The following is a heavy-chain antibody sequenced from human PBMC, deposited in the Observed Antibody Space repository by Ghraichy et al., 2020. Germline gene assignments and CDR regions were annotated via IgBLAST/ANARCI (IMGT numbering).Heavy chain of an antibody. CDR1: GFTFNSFS. Sequence: GGSLRLPCAASGFTFNSFSMNWVRQAPGKGLEWISYITSSSTTIYYADSVKGRFTISRDNAQNSLYLQMNSLRDEDTAVYYCARDQYDLLTEDYGMDVWGQGTTVTVSS. J-gene: IGHJ6*02. V-gene: IGHV3-48*02. D-gene: IGHD3-9*01. CDR3: ARDQYDLLTEDYGMDV. CDR2: ITSSSTTI.